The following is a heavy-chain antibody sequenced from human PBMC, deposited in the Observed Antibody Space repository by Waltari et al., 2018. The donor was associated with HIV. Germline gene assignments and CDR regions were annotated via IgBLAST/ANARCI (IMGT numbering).Heavy chain of an antibody. V-gene: IGHV3-33*01. CDR1: GFTFSSYA. CDR2: IWHDENTQ. CDR3: ARDSPAFSRGTEELDY. J-gene: IGHJ4*02. D-gene: IGHD2-2*01. Sequence: QVQLEESGGGVVKPGKSLRLSGAASGFTFSSYAVHWVRQAPGKGLEWVYFIWHDENTQYYADTAQGRFTSSRDNSKNTLYLQMNSLRAEDTALYYCARDSPAFSRGTEELDYWGQGTLVTVSS.